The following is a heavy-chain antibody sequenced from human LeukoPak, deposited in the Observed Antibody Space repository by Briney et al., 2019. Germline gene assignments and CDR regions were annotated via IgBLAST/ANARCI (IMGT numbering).Heavy chain of an antibody. CDR3: ASRIAVAGTHFDY. D-gene: IGHD6-19*01. Sequence: PGGSLRLSCAASGFTFSSYALTWVRQAPGKGLEWVSSISSSSSYIYYADSVKGRFTISRDNAKNSLYLQMNSLRAEDTAVYYCASRIAVAGTHFDYWGQGTLVTVSS. CDR1: GFTFSSYA. V-gene: IGHV3-21*01. CDR2: ISSSSSYI. J-gene: IGHJ4*02.